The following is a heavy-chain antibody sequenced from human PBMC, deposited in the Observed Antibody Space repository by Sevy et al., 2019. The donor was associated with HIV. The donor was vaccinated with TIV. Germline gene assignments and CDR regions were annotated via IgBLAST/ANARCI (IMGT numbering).Heavy chain of an antibody. CDR2: SSYKPNGYTT. J-gene: IGHJ4*02. V-gene: IGHV3-72*01. Sequence: GGSLRLSCAASGFTFSDHVIDWVRQAPGKGLEWVGRSSYKPNGYTTQYAASVKGRFAISRDDSKRSLFLQMSSLKTEDTAVYFCARSSIAASGLFDYWGPGALVTISS. D-gene: IGHD6-6*01. CDR3: ARSSIAASGLFDY. CDR1: GFTFSDHV.